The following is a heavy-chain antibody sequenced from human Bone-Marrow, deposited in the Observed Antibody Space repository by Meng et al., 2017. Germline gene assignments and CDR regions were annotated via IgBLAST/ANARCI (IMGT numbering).Heavy chain of an antibody. J-gene: IGHJ4*02. CDR1: GDSISSGGYS. Sequence: QLQLQESGSGPLKHPQPLSLTCAVSGDSISSGGYSWSWIRQQPGKGLEWIGYIYHSGSTYFNPSLKSRVTVSVDRSKNQFSLNLSSVTAADTAVYYCARYSSSSLAFDFWGQGTLVTVSS. D-gene: IGHD6-6*01. CDR3: ARYSSSSLAFDF. CDR2: IYHSGST. V-gene: IGHV4-30-2*01.